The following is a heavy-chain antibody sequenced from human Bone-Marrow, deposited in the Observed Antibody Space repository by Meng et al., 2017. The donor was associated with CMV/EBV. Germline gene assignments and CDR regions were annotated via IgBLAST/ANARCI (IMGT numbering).Heavy chain of an antibody. Sequence: GGSLRLSCAASGFTFSSYAMNWVRQAPGKGLEWVSGVSWNGSRTHYADSVKGRFIISRDNSKNTLYLQMNSLRAEDTAVYYCAKDGEYQLLLHYDFWSGTLDVWGQGTTVTVSS. CDR3: AKDGEYQLLLHYDFWSGTLDV. J-gene: IGHJ6*02. V-gene: IGHV3-19*01. CDR1: GFTFSSYA. D-gene: IGHD3-3*01. CDR2: VSWNGSRT.